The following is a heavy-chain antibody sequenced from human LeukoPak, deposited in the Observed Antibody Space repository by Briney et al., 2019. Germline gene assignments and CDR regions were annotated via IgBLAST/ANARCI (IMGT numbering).Heavy chain of an antibody. D-gene: IGHD6-6*01. CDR1: GASISGYY. V-gene: IGHV4-59*08. J-gene: IGHJ4*02. Sequence: SETRSLTSTFSGASISGYYWTWIRQPPGKGLKWIGYIYSSGSTNYNPSLKSRVTISVDTSKNQFSLRLSSVTAADTAVYYCARHRYTSSSSYFDFWGQGTLVTVSS. CDR2: IYSSGST. CDR3: ARHRYTSSSSYFDF.